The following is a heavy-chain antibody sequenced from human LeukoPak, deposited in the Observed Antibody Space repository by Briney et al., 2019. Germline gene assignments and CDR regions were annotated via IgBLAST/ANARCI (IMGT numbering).Heavy chain of an antibody. V-gene: IGHV3-74*01. CDR3: SRGDYYDSSGYYHYYYYYMDV. Sequence: GGSLRLSCAASGFTFSSYWMHWVRHAPGKGLVWVSRINTDESSTNYADSVKGRFTISRDNAKNTLYLQMNTLRAEDTAVYYCSRGDYYDSSGYYHYYYYYMDVWGKGTTVTISS. D-gene: IGHD3-22*01. CDR1: GFTFSSYW. CDR2: INTDESST. J-gene: IGHJ6*03.